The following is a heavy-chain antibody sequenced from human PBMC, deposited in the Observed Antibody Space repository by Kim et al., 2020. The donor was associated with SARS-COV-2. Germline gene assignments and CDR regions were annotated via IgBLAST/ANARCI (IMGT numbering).Heavy chain of an antibody. D-gene: IGHD6-13*01. CDR1: GYTFTSYD. J-gene: IGHJ6*02. CDR2: MNPNSGNT. V-gene: IGHV1-8*01. Sequence: DSVKVSCKASGYTFTSYDINWVRQATGQGLEWMGWMNPNSGNTGYAQKFQCRVTMTRNTSISTAYMELSSLRSEDTAVYYCARDGYSSSWYFRGGYYGMDVWGQGTTVTVSS. CDR3: ARDGYSSSWYFRGGYYGMDV.